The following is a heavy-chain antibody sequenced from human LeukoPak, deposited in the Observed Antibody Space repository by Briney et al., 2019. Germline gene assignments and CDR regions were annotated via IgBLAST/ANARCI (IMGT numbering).Heavy chain of an antibody. V-gene: IGHV5-51*01. J-gene: IGHJ3*02. CDR2: IYPGDSNI. D-gene: IGHD3-3*01. Sequence: GESLKISCKGSGYNFATYWIAWVRQMPGRGLEWMGIIYPGDSNIKYSPSFQGLVTISADKSISTAYLQWSSLKASDTAMYYCARQGSPRITIFGVVINDAFDIWGQGTMVTVSS. CDR1: GYNFATYW. CDR3: ARQGSPRITIFGVVINDAFDI.